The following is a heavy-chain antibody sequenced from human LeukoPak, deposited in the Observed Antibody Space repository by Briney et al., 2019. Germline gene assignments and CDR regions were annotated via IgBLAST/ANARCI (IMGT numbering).Heavy chain of an antibody. D-gene: IGHD3-22*01. CDR2: IYYSGST. Sequence: PSETLSLTCTVSGGSISSYYWSWIRQPPGKGLEWMGYIYYSGSTNYNPSLKSRVTISVDTSKNQFSLKLSSVTAADTAVYYCARTYHYYDSSGYFDYWGQGTLVTVSS. CDR1: GGSISSYY. CDR3: ARTYHYYDSSGYFDY. J-gene: IGHJ4*02. V-gene: IGHV4-59*08.